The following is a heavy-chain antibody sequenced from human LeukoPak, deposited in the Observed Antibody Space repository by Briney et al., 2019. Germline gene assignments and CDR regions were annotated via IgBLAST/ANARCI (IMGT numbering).Heavy chain of an antibody. CDR1: GYTFINYY. J-gene: IGHJ4*02. D-gene: IGHD6-13*01. Sequence: GASVKVSCKASGYTFINYYMHWVRQAPGQGLEWMGWINPNSGGTNYAQKFQGRVTMTRDTSISTAYMELSRLRSDDTAVYYCARGIAAAVTTFYWGQGTLVTVSS. CDR2: INPNSGGT. CDR3: ARGIAAAVTTFY. V-gene: IGHV1-2*02.